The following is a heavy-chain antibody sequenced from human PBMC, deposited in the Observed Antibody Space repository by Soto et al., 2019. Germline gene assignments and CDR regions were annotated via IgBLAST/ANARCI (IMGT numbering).Heavy chain of an antibody. V-gene: IGHV3-30*18. CDR1: GFTFSSYG. CDR2: ISYDGSNK. CDR3: AKMGYYFDY. J-gene: IGHJ4*02. Sequence: GGSLRLSCAASGFTFSSYGMHWVRQAPGKGLEWVAVISYDGSNKYYADSVKGRFTISRDNSKNTLYLQMNSLRAEDTAVYYCAKMGYYFDYWGQGTLVTVSS.